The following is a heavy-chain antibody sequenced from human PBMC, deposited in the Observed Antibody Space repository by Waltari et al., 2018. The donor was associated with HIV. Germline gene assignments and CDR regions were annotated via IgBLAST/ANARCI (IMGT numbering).Heavy chain of an antibody. CDR2: ISGSGGST. D-gene: IGHD1-26*01. CDR3: AKDSGIAAPENY. J-gene: IGHJ4*02. Sequence: EVQLLESGGGLVQPGGSLRLAWAASGFTFSSSAMSWGRQAPGKGLEWVSAISGSGGSTYYADSVKGRFTISRDNSKNTLYLQMNSLRAEDTAVYYCAKDSGIAAPENYWGQGTLVTVSS. CDR1: GFTFSSSA. V-gene: IGHV3-23*01.